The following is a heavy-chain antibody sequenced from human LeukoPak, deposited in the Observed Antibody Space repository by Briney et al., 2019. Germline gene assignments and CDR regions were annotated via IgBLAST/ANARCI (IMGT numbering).Heavy chain of an antibody. CDR2: ISYSGST. J-gene: IGHJ3*02. CDR1: GGSISSYY. Sequence: SETLSLTCTVSGGSISSYYWSWIRQPPGKGLEWIGYISYSGSTNYNPSLKSRVTISVDTSKNQLSLKLSSVTAADTVVYYCARIPKSKAAFDAFDIWGQGTMVTVSS. CDR3: ARIPKSKAAFDAFDI. V-gene: IGHV4-59*01. D-gene: IGHD2-15*01.